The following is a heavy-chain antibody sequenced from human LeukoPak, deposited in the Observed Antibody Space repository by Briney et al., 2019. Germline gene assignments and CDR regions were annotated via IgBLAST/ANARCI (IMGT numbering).Heavy chain of an antibody. V-gene: IGHV1-2*02. CDR3: TRVGWYPDAFDI. D-gene: IGHD2-15*01. Sequence: ASVKVSCKASGYTFTNYYIHWVRQAPGQGLEWMGLINPNSGGTHYAQKFQGRVIMTRDTSIGTGYMELSSLISDDTAVYYCTRVGWYPDAFDIWGQGTMVTVSS. CDR2: INPNSGGT. J-gene: IGHJ3*02. CDR1: GYTFTNYY.